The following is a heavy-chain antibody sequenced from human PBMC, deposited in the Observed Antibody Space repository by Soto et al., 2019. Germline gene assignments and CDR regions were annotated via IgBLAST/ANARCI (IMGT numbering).Heavy chain of an antibody. J-gene: IGHJ6*02. CDR1: GYTFTSYG. D-gene: IGHD3-22*01. CDR2: ISAYNSNT. CDR3: ARDSPSADYYDSSGYYYYYYGMDV. Sequence: GASVKVSCKASGYTFTSYGISWVRQAPGQGLEWMGWISAYNSNTNYAQKLQGRVTMTTDTSTSTAYMELRSLRSDDTAVYYCARDSPSADYYDSSGYYYYYYGMDVWGQGTTVTVSS. V-gene: IGHV1-18*04.